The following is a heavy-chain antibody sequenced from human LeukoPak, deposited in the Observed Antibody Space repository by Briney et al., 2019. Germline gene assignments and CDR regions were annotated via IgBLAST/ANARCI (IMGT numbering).Heavy chain of an antibody. CDR2: INPSGGST. V-gene: IGHV1-46*01. D-gene: IGHD1-26*01. J-gene: IGHJ6*02. CDR3: AREEGATYYYYGMDV. CDR1: GYTFTGYY. Sequence: ASVKVSCKASGYTFTGYYMHWVRQAPGQGLEWMGIINPSGGSTSYAQKFQGRVTMTRDTSTSTVYMELSSLRSEDTAVYYCAREEGATYYYYGMDVWGQGTTVTVSS.